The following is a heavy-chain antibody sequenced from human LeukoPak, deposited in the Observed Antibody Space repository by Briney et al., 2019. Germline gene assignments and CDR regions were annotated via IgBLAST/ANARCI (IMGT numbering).Heavy chain of an antibody. V-gene: IGHV1-2*02. Sequence: ASVKVSCKASGYTFTGYYMHWVRQAPGQGLEWMGWINPNSGGTNYAQKFQGRVTMTRDTSISTAYMELSRLRSDDTAVYYCARGGVMPGDIVVVPAASYYMDVWGKGTTVTVSS. CDR2: INPNSGGT. CDR3: ARGGVMPGDIVVVPAASYYMDV. CDR1: GYTFTGYY. D-gene: IGHD2-2*01. J-gene: IGHJ6*03.